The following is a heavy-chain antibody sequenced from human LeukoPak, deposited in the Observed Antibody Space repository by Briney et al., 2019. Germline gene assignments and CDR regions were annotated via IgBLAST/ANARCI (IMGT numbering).Heavy chain of an antibody. V-gene: IGHV1-2*02. Sequence: GASVKVSCKASGYTFTGYYMHWVRQAPGQGLEWMGWINPNSGGTNYAQKFQGRVTMTRDTSTSTAYMELSRLRSDDTAVYYCARGPPAGRRERDSIAAFNNWLDPWGQGTLVTVSS. CDR3: ARGPPAGRRERDSIAAFNNWLDP. J-gene: IGHJ5*02. CDR1: GYTFTGYY. CDR2: INPNSGGT. D-gene: IGHD6-6*01.